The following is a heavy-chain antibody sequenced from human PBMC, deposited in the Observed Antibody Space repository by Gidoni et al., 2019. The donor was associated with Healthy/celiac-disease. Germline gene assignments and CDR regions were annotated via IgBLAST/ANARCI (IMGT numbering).Heavy chain of an antibody. CDR3: ARGSVDTAMGAPPGDFDY. CDR2: IYYSGST. CDR1: GGSISSGGYY. J-gene: IGHJ4*02. Sequence: QVQLQESGPGLVKPSQTLSLTCTVSGGSISSGGYYWSWIRQHPGKGLEWIGYIYYSGSTYYNPSLKSRVTISVDTSKNQFSLKLSSVTAADTAVYYCARGSVDTAMGAPPGDFDYWGQGTLVTVSS. V-gene: IGHV4-31*03. D-gene: IGHD5-18*01.